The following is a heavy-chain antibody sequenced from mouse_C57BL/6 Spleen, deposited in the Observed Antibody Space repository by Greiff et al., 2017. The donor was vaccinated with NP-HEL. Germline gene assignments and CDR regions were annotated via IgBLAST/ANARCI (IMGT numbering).Heavy chain of an antibody. CDR2: ISNGSSTI. CDR1: GFTFSDYG. CDR3: ARREGYGVGFAY. J-gene: IGHJ3*01. V-gene: IGHV5-17*01. Sequence: EVQLVESGGGLVKPGGSLKLSCAASGFTFSDYGMHWVRQAPEKGLEWVAYISNGSSTIYYVDKVKGRFTISRDNAKNTLFLQMTSLRSEDTAMYYCARREGYGVGFAYWGQGTLVTVSA. D-gene: IGHD2-2*01.